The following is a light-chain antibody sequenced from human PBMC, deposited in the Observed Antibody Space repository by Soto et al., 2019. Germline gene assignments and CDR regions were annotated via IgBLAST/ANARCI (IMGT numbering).Light chain of an antibody. CDR3: QQYNKWPLT. J-gene: IGKJ4*01. CDR2: SAS. Sequence: EIVMTQPPATLSVSQGERATLSCRASESVSSNLAWYQQKPGQAPRLLIYSASARATGIPARFSGSGSGTEFTLTISSLQSEDFAVYYCQQYNKWPLTFGGGTKVEIK. V-gene: IGKV3-15*01. CDR1: ESVSSN.